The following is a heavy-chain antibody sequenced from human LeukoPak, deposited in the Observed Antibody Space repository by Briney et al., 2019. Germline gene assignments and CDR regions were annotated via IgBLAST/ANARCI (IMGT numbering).Heavy chain of an antibody. J-gene: IGHJ4*02. V-gene: IGHV5-51*01. D-gene: IGHD5-12*01. CDR3: ARSTPGYSGYDWTDY. Sequence: GESLKISCKGSGYRFTSYWIGWVRQMPGKGLEWMSLIYPDDSDTRYSPSFQGQVTISADKSISTAYLQWSSLKASDTAMYYCARSTPGYSGYDWTDYWGQGTLVTVSS. CDR2: IYPDDSDT. CDR1: GYRFTSYW.